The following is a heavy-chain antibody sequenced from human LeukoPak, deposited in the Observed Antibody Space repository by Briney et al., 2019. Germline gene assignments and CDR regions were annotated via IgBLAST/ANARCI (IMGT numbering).Heavy chain of an antibody. CDR3: ARAGEDTAMVRPMYYMDV. CDR1: GFTFSSYG. J-gene: IGHJ6*03. D-gene: IGHD5-18*01. V-gene: IGHV3-33*01. CDR2: IWYDGSNK. Sequence: PGRSLRLSCAASGFTFSSYGMHWVRQAPGKGLEWVAVIWYDGSNKYYADSVKDRFTISRDNSKNTLYLQMNSLRAEDTAVYYCARAGEDTAMVRPMYYMDVWGKGNTVTVSS.